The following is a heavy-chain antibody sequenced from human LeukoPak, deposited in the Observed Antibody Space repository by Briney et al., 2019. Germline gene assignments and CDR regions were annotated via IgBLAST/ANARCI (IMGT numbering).Heavy chain of an antibody. V-gene: IGHV3-30*01. CDR2: ISYAGSNQ. CDR1: RFTFSRYA. CDR3: AKGNIVLIVYALYNWFDP. D-gene: IGHD2-8*01. J-gene: IGHJ5*02. Sequence: PGGSLRLSCAASRFTFSRYAMHCVRQAPGRGLEWVAHISYAGSNQYYADSLKGRFTISRDNSKNTLYLQMNRLRAEDTAVYSCAKGNIVLIVYALYNWFDPWGQGTLVTVSS.